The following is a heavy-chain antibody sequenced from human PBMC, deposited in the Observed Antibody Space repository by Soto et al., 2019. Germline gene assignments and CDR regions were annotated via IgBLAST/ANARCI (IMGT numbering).Heavy chain of an antibody. CDR2: IIPIFGTA. Sequence: SVKVSCKASGGTFSSYAISWVRQAPGQGLEWMGGIIPIFGTANYAQKFQGRVTITADESTSTAYMELSSLRSEDTAVYYCARAHVLFQQLDGNWFDPWGQGTLVTVSS. CDR3: ARAHVLFQQLDGNWFDP. CDR1: GGTFSSYA. J-gene: IGHJ5*02. V-gene: IGHV1-69*13. D-gene: IGHD6-13*01.